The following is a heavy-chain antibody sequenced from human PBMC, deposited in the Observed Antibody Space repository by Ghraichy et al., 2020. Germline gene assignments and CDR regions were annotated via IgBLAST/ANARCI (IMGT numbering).Heavy chain of an antibody. Sequence: SETLSLTCAVYGGSFSGYYWSWIRQPPGKGLEWIGEINHSGSTNYNPSLKSRVTISVDTSKNQFSLKLSSVTAADTAVYYCARGQKNIAVVGNFDYWGQGTLVTVSS. CDR1: GGSFSGYY. CDR2: INHSGST. D-gene: IGHD6-19*01. V-gene: IGHV4-34*01. J-gene: IGHJ4*02. CDR3: ARGQKNIAVVGNFDY.